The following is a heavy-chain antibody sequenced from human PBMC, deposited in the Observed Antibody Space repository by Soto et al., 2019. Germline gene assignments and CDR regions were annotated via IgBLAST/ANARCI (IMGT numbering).Heavy chain of an antibody. CDR3: ARDSASSSGCLAPHYYSGMEV. V-gene: IGHV3-30-3*01. CDR2: ISYDGSNK. D-gene: IGHD6-19*01. J-gene: IGHJ6*02. CDR1: GFTFSSYA. Sequence: VGSLRLSCAASGFTFSSYAMHWVRQAPGKGLECVAVISYDGSNKYYSDSVKGRFTISRDNSKNTLYLQMTSLRAEHTALYYCARDSASSSGCLAPHYYSGMEVWAQGTPVPASS.